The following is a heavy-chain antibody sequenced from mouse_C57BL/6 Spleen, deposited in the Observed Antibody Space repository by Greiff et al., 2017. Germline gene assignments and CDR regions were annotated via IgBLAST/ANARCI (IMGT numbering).Heavy chain of an antibody. CDR3: TGYYSNYVGFAY. D-gene: IGHD2-5*01. J-gene: IGHJ3*01. CDR1: GFTFSNYW. V-gene: IGHV6-3*01. CDR2: IRLKSDNYAT. Sequence: EVQLVESGGGLVQPGGSMKLSCVASGFTFSNYWMNWVRQSPETGLEWVAQIRLKSDNYATHYAESVKGRFTISRDDSKSSVYLQMNNLRAEDTGIYYCTGYYSNYVGFAYWGQGTLVTVSA.